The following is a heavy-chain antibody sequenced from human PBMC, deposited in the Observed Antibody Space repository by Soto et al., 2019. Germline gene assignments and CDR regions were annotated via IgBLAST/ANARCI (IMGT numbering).Heavy chain of an antibody. D-gene: IGHD2-8*02. V-gene: IGHV4-61*01. J-gene: IGHJ4*02. Sequence: LSLTCTVSGASLSSGSYYWSRIRQPPGKGLEWIGYFYYTGTTKYNPSLESRVTISADTSKNQFSLNLTSVTAADTAVYYCARISYWVKDYWGQGALVTVSS. CDR3: ARISYWVKDY. CDR2: FYYTGTT. CDR1: GASLSSGSYY.